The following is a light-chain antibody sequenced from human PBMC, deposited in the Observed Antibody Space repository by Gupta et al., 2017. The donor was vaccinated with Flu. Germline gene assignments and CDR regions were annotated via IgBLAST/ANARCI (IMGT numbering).Light chain of an antibody. CDR1: QSLQHSNGYNY. J-gene: IGKJ2*03. CDR2: LGS. V-gene: IGKV2-28*01. CDR3: MQDLQTPRS. Sequence: DFVRTKSPLSRPVTCGERASISARSSQSLQHSNGYNYLDWYLQKPGQSPQLLIYLGSTRASGVPDRFSGSGSGTDFTLTISRVEAEDVGVYYCMQDLQTPRSFGQGTKLEIK.